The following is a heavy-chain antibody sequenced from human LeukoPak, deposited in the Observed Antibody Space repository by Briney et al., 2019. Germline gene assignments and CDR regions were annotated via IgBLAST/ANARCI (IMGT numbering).Heavy chain of an antibody. D-gene: IGHD4-23*01. J-gene: IGHJ4*02. V-gene: IGHV3-23*01. Sequence: GGSLRLSCAASGFTFSSYAMSWVRQAPGKGLEWVSAISGSGGSTYYADSVKGRFTISRDNSKNTLYLQMNSLRAEDTAVYYCAMGTTVVTRTDYWGQGTLVTVSS. CDR3: AMGTTVVTRTDY. CDR2: ISGSGGST. CDR1: GFTFSSYA.